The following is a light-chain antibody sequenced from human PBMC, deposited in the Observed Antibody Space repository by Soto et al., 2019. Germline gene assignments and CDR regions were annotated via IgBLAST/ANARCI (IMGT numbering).Light chain of an antibody. V-gene: IGLV2-23*02. Sequence: QSALTQPASVSGSPGQSVTISCSGTSSDVGKYDLVSWYQQYPGKAPRLMIYEVNKRPSGVSDRFSGSKSGNTASLTISGLQVEDEADYYCCSHAGSVLWLFGGGTQLTVL. J-gene: IGLJ3*02. CDR3: CSHAGSVLWL. CDR2: EVN. CDR1: SSDVGKYDL.